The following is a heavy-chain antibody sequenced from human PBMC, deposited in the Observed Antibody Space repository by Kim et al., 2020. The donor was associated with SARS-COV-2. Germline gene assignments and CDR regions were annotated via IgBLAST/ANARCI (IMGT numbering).Heavy chain of an antibody. CDR2: ISNSGST. CDR1: GASISTYH. Sequence: SETLSLTCTVSGASISTYHWSWNRQPPGKGLEWIGYISNSGSTHYNPSLRSRVTISVDTSKNQFSLMLTSVTAADTAVYYCARRGWYSDIWGRGTLVTVSS. CDR3: ARRGWYSDI. J-gene: IGHJ2*01. V-gene: IGHV4-59*08.